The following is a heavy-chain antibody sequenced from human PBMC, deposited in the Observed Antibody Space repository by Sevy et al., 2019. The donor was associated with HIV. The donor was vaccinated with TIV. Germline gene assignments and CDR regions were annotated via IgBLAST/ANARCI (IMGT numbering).Heavy chain of an antibody. CDR1: GGSFSGYY. J-gene: IGHJ6*02. D-gene: IGHD3-16*02. V-gene: IGHV4-34*01. CDR2: INHSGST. Sequence: SETLSLTCAVYGGSFSGYYWSWIRQPPGKGLEWIGEINHSGSTNYNPSLKSRVTISVDTSKKQFSLKLSSVTAADTDVNYCAGSAGDQYDYIWGSYRFWYYYGMDVWGQGTTVTVSS. CDR3: AGSAGDQYDYIWGSYRFWYYYGMDV.